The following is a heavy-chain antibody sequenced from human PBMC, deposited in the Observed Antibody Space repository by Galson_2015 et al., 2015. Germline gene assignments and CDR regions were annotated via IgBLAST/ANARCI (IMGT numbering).Heavy chain of an antibody. Sequence: SLRLSCAASGFTFSSYAMHWVRQAPGKGLEWVAVISYDGSNKYYADSVKGRFTISRDNSKNTLYLQMNSLRAEDTAVYYCARDGGAGIAVAGIRGDFDYWGQGTLVTVSS. J-gene: IGHJ4*02. CDR3: ARDGGAGIAVAGIRGDFDY. CDR1: GFTFSSYA. V-gene: IGHV3-30-3*01. CDR2: ISYDGSNK. D-gene: IGHD6-19*01.